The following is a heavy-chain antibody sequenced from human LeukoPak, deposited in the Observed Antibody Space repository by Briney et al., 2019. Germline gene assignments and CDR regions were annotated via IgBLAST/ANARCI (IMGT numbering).Heavy chain of an antibody. Sequence: GGSLRLSCAASGFTFSNAWMSWVRQAPGKGLEWVGRIKSKTDGGTTGYAAPVKGRFTISRDDSKNTLYLQMNSLRAEDTAGYYCAKVASLCTSTSCVRGGFDYWGQGTLVTVSS. V-gene: IGHV3-15*01. J-gene: IGHJ4*02. D-gene: IGHD2-2*01. CDR3: AKVASLCTSTSCVRGGFDY. CDR1: GFTFSNAW. CDR2: IKSKTDGGTT.